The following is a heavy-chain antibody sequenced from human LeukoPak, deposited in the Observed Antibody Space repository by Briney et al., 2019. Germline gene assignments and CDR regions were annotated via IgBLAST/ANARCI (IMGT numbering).Heavy chain of an antibody. CDR1: GFTFSTYA. CDR2: ISYDGINK. V-gene: IGHV3-30*04. J-gene: IGHJ4*02. D-gene: IGHD4-17*01. CDR3: AKDGDTVTLSYFDY. Sequence: GGSLRLSCAASGFTFSTYAMHWVRQAPGKGLEWVAVISYDGINKYYADSVKGRFTISRDNSKNTLYLQMNSLRAEDTAVYYCAKDGDTVTLSYFDYWGQGTLVTVSP.